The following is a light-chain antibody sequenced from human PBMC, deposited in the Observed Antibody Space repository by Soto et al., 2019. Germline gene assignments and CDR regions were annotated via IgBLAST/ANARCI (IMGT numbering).Light chain of an antibody. CDR2: DAF. Sequence: EIVFTQSPSSVSLSPGERAILSCRASRTVNSQLAWYQQKPGQAPRLLIYDAFNRAAGIPARFSGSETGTDFTLTINNLEPEDSAVYYCQQRWDWPLTFGGGTKVDIK. CDR3: QQRWDWPLT. J-gene: IGKJ4*01. V-gene: IGKV3-11*01. CDR1: RTVNSQ.